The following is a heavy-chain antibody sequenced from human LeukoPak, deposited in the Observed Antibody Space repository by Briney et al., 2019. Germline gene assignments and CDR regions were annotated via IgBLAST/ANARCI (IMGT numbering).Heavy chain of an antibody. D-gene: IGHD3-22*01. CDR2: MYTSGST. Sequence: SETLSLTCTVSGGSMSSYYWSWIRQSAGKGLEWIGRMYTSGSTNYNPSLKSRVTMSIDTSKKQFSLKLNSVTAADTAVYYCARDSGGYSSWFDPWGQGTLVTVSS. CDR1: GGSMSSYY. CDR3: ARDSGGYSSWFDP. V-gene: IGHV4-4*07. J-gene: IGHJ5*02.